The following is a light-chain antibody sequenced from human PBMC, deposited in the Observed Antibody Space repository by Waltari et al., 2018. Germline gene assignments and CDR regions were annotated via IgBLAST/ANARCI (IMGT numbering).Light chain of an antibody. CDR1: VLPTRS. CDR2: RET. J-gene: IGLJ2*01. Sequence: YELTQPPSVSVSPGQTARITCSGDVLPTRSVYWYQKKEGKAPLLVMSRETERPSGIPERFSGSISGTTVTLTIGSVQAEDEADYFCQSSDAAGTPRVFGGGTKLTVL. V-gene: IGLV3-25*03. CDR3: QSSDAAGTPRV.